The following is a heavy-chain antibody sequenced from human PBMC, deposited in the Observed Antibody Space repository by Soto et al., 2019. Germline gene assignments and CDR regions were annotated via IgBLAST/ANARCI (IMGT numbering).Heavy chain of an antibody. J-gene: IGHJ4*02. CDR1: GFTLSSYA. CDR3: AKDGSYYDYVWGTYRYLFDY. D-gene: IGHD3-16*02. V-gene: IGHV3-23*01. Sequence: GGSLRLSCAASGFTLSSYAMSWVRQAPGRGLEWVSTISGSGDSTYYADSVKGRFTISRDNSKNTLYLQMNSLRAEDTAVYYCAKDGSYYDYVWGTYRYLFDYWGQGA. CDR2: ISGSGDST.